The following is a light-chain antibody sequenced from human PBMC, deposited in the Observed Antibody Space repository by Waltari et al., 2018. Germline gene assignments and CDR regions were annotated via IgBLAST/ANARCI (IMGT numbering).Light chain of an antibody. Sequence: DIVMTQSPISLPVTHGEPASISCRSSQSLLHSNGYNYLYWYLQKPGQSPQLLIYLGSNRASGVPDRFSGSGSCTDFTLKISRVEAEDVGVYYCMQALQTPPTFGQGTKLEI. CDR1: QSLLHSNGYNY. V-gene: IGKV2-28*01. CDR3: MQALQTPPT. J-gene: IGKJ2*01. CDR2: LGS.